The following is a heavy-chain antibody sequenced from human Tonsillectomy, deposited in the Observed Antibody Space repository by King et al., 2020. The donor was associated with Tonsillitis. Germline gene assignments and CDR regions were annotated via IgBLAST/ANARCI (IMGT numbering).Heavy chain of an antibody. V-gene: IGHV4-34*01. CDR1: GESFSNYY. CDR3: ASLIVVGGDPHFVY. J-gene: IGHJ4*02. Sequence: VQLQQWGAGLLKPSETLSLTCSVYGESFSNYYWSWIRQPPGKGLEWIGEINHSGGTHYNSSLKSRVTISVDTSKNQFSLKLRSVTAADTAVYFCASLIVVGGDPHFVYWGQGTLVTVSS. D-gene: IGHD2-15*01. CDR2: INHSGGT.